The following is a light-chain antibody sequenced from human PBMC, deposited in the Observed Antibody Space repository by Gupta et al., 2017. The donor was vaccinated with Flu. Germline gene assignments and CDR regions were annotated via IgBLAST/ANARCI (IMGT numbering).Light chain of an antibody. CDR3: QESYNTPRLS. V-gene: IGKV1-39*01. CDR2: GAS. Sequence: DIQMTQSPSSLSASVGDRVTITCRATQNIGSFLNWYQQIPGKAPRLLIYGASSLRSGVPLRFSGRGSGTDXTLTISXLQPEDFATYYCQESYNTPRLSFGXGTKVEMK. CDR1: QNIGSF. J-gene: IGKJ4*01.